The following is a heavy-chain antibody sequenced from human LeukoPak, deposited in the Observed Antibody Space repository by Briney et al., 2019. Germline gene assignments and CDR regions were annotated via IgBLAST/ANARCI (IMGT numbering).Heavy chain of an antibody. V-gene: IGHV3-48*04. CDR2: ISSSGGSI. CDR3: ARSIVPDGTSPFDY. D-gene: IGHD6-13*01. J-gene: IGHJ4*02. Sequence: GGSLRLSCAASGFTFSSYSMNWVRQAPGKGLEWVSFISSSGGSIYYADSVKGRITISRDNAKNSLYLQMNSLRAEDTAVYYCARSIVPDGTSPFDYWGQGTLVTVSS. CDR1: GFTFSSYS.